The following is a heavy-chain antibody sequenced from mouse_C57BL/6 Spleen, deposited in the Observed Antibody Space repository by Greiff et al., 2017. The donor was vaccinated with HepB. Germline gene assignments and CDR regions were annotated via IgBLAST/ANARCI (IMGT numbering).Heavy chain of an antibody. V-gene: IGHV1-22*01. J-gene: IGHJ2*01. D-gene: IGHD1-1*01. Sequence: EVQVVESGPELVKPGASVKMSCKASGYTFTDYNMHWVKQSHGKSLEWIGYINPNNGGTSYNQKFKGKATLTVNKSSSTAYMELRSLTSEDSAVYYCAREPLIYYYGSSSYFDYWGQGTTLTVSS. CDR3: AREPLIYYYGSSSYFDY. CDR2: INPNNGGT. CDR1: GYTFTDYN.